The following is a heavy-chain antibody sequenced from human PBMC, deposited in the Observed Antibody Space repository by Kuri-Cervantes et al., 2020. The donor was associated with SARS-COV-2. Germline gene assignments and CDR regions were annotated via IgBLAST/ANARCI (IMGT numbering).Heavy chain of an antibody. D-gene: IGHD6-19*01. V-gene: IGHV3-23*01. Sequence: GGSLRLSCAASGFTFSSYAMSWVRQAPGKGLEWVSAISGSGGSTYYADSVKGRFTISRDNSKNTLYLQMNSLTPDDTAVYYCARESGREMYIEVGRHYNYDGMDVWGQGTTVTVSS. CDR3: ARESGREMYIEVGRHYNYDGMDV. J-gene: IGHJ6*02. CDR2: ISGSGGST. CDR1: GFTFSSYA.